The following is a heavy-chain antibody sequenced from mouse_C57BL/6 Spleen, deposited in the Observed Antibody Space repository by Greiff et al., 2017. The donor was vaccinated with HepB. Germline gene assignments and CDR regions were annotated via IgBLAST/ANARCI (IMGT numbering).Heavy chain of an antibody. CDR2: INPYNGGT. D-gene: IGHD2-4*01. Sequence: EVQLQQSGPVLVKPGASVKMSCKASGYTFTDYYMNWVKQSHGKSLEWIGVINPYNGGTSYNQKFKGKATLTVDKSSSTAYMELNSLTSEDSAVYDCARYDYDGYYFDYWGQGTTLTVSS. CDR3: ARYDYDGYYFDY. CDR1: GYTFTDYY. V-gene: IGHV1-19*01. J-gene: IGHJ2*01.